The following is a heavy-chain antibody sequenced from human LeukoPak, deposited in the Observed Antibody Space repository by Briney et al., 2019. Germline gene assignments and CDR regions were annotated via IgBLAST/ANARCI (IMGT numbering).Heavy chain of an antibody. V-gene: IGHV1-3*01. D-gene: IGHD3-22*01. CDR3: ARADSSGYYPPDY. CDR1: GYTFTSYA. Sequence: ASVKVSCKASGYTFTSYAMHWVRQAPGQRLEWMGWINAGNGHTKYSQKFQGRVTITRDTSASTAYMELSSLRSEDTAVYYCARADSSGYYPPDYWGQGTLVTVSS. CDR2: INAGNGHT. J-gene: IGHJ4*02.